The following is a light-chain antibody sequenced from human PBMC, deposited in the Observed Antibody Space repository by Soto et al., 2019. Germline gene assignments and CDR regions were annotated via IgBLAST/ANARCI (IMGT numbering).Light chain of an antibody. CDR2: NDR. V-gene: IGLV3-21*02. CDR1: NIGSKT. CDR3: QVWDSDSDNVL. Sequence: SYELTQPPSVSVAPGHTASITCGGNNIGSKTVHWYQQMPGQAPVLVVYNDRARPSGIPERFSGSNSGNTATLTVSRVEAGDEADYYCQVWDSDSDNVLFGGGTKVTVL. J-gene: IGLJ2*01.